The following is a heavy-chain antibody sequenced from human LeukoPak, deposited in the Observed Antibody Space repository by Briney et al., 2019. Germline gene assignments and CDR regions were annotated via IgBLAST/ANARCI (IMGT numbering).Heavy chain of an antibody. CDR3: AHIGPGTSCYEGCDWFDP. Sequence: SGPTLVKPTQTLTLTCTFSGFSLSTSGVGVGWIRQPPGKALEWLALIYWDDDKRYSPSLKSRLTITKDTSKNQVVLTMTNMDPVDTATYYCAHIGPGTSCYEGCDWFDPWGQGTLVTVSS. D-gene: IGHD2-2*01. CDR1: GFSLSTSGVG. V-gene: IGHV2-5*02. J-gene: IGHJ5*02. CDR2: IYWDDDK.